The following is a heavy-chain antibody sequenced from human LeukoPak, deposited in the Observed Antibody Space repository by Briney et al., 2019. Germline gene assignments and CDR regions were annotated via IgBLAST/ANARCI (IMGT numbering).Heavy chain of an antibody. CDR2: MNPNSGST. Sequence: GASVKVSCKASGYTFTSYDINWVRQATGQGLEWMGWMNPNSGSTGYAQKFQGRVTMTRNTSISTAYMELSSLRSEDTAVYYCARGEGSSWSDNWFDPWGQGTLVTVSS. CDR3: ARGEGSSWSDNWFDP. CDR1: GYTFTSYD. D-gene: IGHD6-13*01. J-gene: IGHJ5*02. V-gene: IGHV1-8*02.